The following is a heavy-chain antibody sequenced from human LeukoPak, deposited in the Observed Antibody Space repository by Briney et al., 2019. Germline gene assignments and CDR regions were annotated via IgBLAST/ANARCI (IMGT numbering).Heavy chain of an antibody. CDR2: ISGSGGST. V-gene: IGHV3-23*01. D-gene: IGHD4-23*01. J-gene: IGHJ4*02. CDR1: GFTFSSYA. CDR3: AKEESGNPDSSYFDY. Sequence: GGSLRLSCAASGFTFSSYAMSWVRQAPGKGLEWVSAISGSGGSTYHADSVKGRFTISRDNSKNTLYLQMNSLRAEDTAVYYCAKEESGNPDSSYFDYWGQGTLVTVSS.